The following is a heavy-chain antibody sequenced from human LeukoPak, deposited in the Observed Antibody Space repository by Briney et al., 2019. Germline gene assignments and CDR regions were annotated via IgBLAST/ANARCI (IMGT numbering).Heavy chain of an antibody. CDR2: IYSGGST. CDR3: ARDNDSSGYYYGIDY. CDR1: GFTVSSNY. Sequence: GGSLRLSCAASGFTVSSNYMTWVRQAPGKGLEWVSVIYSGGSTYYADSVKGRFTISRDNSKNTLYLQMDSLRAEDTAVYYCARDNDSSGYYYGIDYWGQGTLVTVSS. J-gene: IGHJ4*02. D-gene: IGHD3-22*01. V-gene: IGHV3-66*01.